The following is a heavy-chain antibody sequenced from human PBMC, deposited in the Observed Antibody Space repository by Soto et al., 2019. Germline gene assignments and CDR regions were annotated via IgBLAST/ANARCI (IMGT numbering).Heavy chain of an antibody. CDR3: ARGDYVWGSYRPSYYYYGMDV. J-gene: IGHJ6*02. CDR2: INHSGST. CDR1: GGSFSGYY. Sequence: QVQLQQWGAGLLKPSETLSLTCAVYGGSFSGYYWSWIRQPPGKGLEWIGEINHSGSTNYSPSLKSRVTISVDTSKNQFSLKLSSVTAADTAVYYCARGDYVWGSYRPSYYYYGMDVWGQGTTVTVSS. D-gene: IGHD3-16*02. V-gene: IGHV4-34*01.